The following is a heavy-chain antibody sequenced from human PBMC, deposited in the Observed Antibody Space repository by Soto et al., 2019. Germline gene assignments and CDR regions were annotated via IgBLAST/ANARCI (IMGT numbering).Heavy chain of an antibody. CDR1: GGSISSSSYY. CDR3: ARDYSNYEGPSDY. Sequence: SETLSLTCTVSGGSISSSSYYWGWIRQPPGKGLEWIGSIYYSGSTYYNPSLKSRVTISVDTSKNQFSLKLSSVTAADTAVYYCARDYSNYEGPSDYWGQGTLVTVSS. J-gene: IGHJ4*02. CDR2: IYYSGST. V-gene: IGHV4-39*01. D-gene: IGHD4-4*01.